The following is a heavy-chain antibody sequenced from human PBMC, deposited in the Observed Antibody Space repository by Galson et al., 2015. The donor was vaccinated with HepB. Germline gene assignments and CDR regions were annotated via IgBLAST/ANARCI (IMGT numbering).Heavy chain of an antibody. CDR3: ARQPDDSSSWSYYYYYGMDV. D-gene: IGHD6-13*01. CDR2: IYYSGST. J-gene: IGHJ6*02. V-gene: IGHV4-39*01. CDR1: GGSISSSSYY. Sequence: SETLSLTCTVSGGSISSSSYYWGWIRQPPGKGLEWIGSIYYSGSTYYNPSLKSRVTISVDTSKNQFSLKLSSVTAADTAVYYCARQPDDSSSWSYYYYYGMDVWGQGTTVTVSS.